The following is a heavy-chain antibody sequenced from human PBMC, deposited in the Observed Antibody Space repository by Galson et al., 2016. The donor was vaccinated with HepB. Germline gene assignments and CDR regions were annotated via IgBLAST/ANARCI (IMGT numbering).Heavy chain of an antibody. CDR1: GGSISSGGHS. CDR2: IYPSGKT. Sequence: TLSLTCDVSGGSISSGGHSWNWIRQSPGTGLEWVGNIYPSGKTFYNPSLDSRLTMSVDMSQNQFSLKVNSVTAADTAVYYCARGLALTNLWARVPRDHWYFDPWGRGTLVTVSS. J-gene: IGHJ2*01. CDR3: ARGLALTNLWARVPRDHWYFDP. D-gene: IGHD2-21*01. V-gene: IGHV4-30-2*06.